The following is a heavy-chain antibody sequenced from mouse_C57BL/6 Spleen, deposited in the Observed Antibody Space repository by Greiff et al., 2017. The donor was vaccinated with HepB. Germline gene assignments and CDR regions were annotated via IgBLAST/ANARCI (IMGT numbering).Heavy chain of an antibody. CDR3: AREGAITTVVAKYFDV. J-gene: IGHJ1*03. Sequence: VKQRPGRGLEWIGRIDPNSGGTKYNEKFKSKATLTVDKPSSTAYMQLSSLTSEDSAVYYCAREGAITTVVAKYFDVWGTGTTVTVSS. CDR2: IDPNSGGT. V-gene: IGHV1-72*01. D-gene: IGHD1-1*01.